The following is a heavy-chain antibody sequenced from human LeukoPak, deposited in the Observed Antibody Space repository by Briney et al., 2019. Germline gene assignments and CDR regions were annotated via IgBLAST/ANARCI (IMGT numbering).Heavy chain of an antibody. V-gene: IGHV4-34*01. Sequence: PSETLPLTCAVCGGSITGYYWSWMRQTPGRGLEWVGEVHYTGATSYNPSLKSRATISTDTSKNQFSLRLSSVTAADTAVYYCARGNILTGYCFDFWGQGALVTVSS. CDR1: GGSITGYY. CDR2: VHYTGAT. J-gene: IGHJ4*02. D-gene: IGHD3-9*01. CDR3: ARGNILTGYCFDF.